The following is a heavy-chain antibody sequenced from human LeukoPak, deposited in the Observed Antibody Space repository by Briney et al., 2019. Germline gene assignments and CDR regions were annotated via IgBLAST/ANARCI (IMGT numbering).Heavy chain of an antibody. CDR1: GFTFSSYA. V-gene: IGHV3-23*01. Sequence: GASLRLSCAASGFTFSSYAMSWVRQAPGKGLEWVSAISGSGGSTYYADSVKGRFTISRDNSKNTLYLQMNSLRAEDTAVYYCAKGIAAVSAFDIWGQGQWSPSLQ. CDR2: ISGSGGST. J-gene: IGHJ3*02. CDR3: AKGIAAVSAFDI. D-gene: IGHD6-13*01.